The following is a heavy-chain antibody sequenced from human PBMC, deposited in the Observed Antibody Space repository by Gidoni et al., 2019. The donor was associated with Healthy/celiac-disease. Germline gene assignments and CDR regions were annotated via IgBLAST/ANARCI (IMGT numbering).Heavy chain of an antibody. D-gene: IGHD2-15*01. CDR2: ISYDGSNK. CDR1: GFTCSGYG. V-gene: IGHV3-30*03. CDR3: AGPLAATPPYYYYGMDV. J-gene: IGHJ6*02. Sequence: QVQLVESGGGVVQPGRSLRLACAASGFTCSGYGMPGVRQDPGKGLEWVAVISYDGSNKYYADSVKGRFTISRDNSKNTLYLQMNSLRAEDTAVYYCAGPLAATPPYYYYGMDVWGQGNTVTVSS.